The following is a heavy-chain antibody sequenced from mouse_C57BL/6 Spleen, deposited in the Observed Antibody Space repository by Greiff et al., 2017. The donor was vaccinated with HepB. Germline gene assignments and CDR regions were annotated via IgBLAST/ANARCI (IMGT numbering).Heavy chain of an antibody. V-gene: IGHV1-80*01. D-gene: IGHD1-1*01. CDR1: GYAFSSYW. CDR2: IYPGDGDT. CDR3: ARGASTVVGYYFDY. J-gene: IGHJ2*01. Sequence: VKLVESGAELVKPGASVKISCKASGYAFSSYWMNWVKQRPGKGLEWIGQIYPGDGDTNYNGKFKGKATLTADKSSSTAYMQLSSLTSEDSAVYFCARGASTVVGYYFDYWGQGTTLTVSS.